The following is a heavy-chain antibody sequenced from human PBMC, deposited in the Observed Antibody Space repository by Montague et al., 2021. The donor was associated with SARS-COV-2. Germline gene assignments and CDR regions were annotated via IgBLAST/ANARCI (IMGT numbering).Heavy chain of an antibody. CDR1: GGSFSGYY. Sequence: SETLSLTCAVYGGSFSGYYWTWIRQPPGKGLEWIGEINHSGSTNXNPSLKSRVTMSVDTSKNQFSLKLSSVTAADTAVYYCASSDYDILTGRENCFDYWGQGTLVTVSS. V-gene: IGHV4-34*01. J-gene: IGHJ4*02. D-gene: IGHD3-9*01. CDR2: INHSGST. CDR3: ASSDYDILTGRENCFDY.